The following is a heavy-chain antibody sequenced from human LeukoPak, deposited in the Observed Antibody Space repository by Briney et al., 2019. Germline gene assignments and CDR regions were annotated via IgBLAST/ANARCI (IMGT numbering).Heavy chain of an antibody. V-gene: IGHV1-69*01. J-gene: IGHJ1*01. D-gene: IGHD1-26*01. Sequence: GASVKVSCKASGGTFSSYAISWVRQAPGQGLEWMGGIIPIFGTANYAQKFQGRVTITADGSTSTAYMELSSLRSEDTAVYYCARGSVWELLVNEYFQHWGQGTLVTVSS. CDR3: ARGSVWELLVNEYFQH. CDR2: IIPIFGTA. CDR1: GGTFSSYA.